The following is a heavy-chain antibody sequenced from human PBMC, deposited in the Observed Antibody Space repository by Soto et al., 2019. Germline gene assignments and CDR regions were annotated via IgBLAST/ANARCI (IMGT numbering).Heavy chain of an antibody. Sequence: GESLKISCKGSGYSFTSYWISWVRQMPGKGLEWMGRIDPSDSYTNYSPSFQGHVTISADKSISTAYLQWSSLKASDTAMYYCARQGGIVVVPAAPHYYGMDVWGQGTTVTVSS. CDR3: ARQGGIVVVPAAPHYYGMDV. CDR1: GYSFTSYW. V-gene: IGHV5-10-1*01. D-gene: IGHD2-2*01. CDR2: IDPSDSYT. J-gene: IGHJ6*02.